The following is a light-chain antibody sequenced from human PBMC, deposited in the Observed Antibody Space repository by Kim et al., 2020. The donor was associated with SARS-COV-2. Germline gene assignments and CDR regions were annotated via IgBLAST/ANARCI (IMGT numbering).Light chain of an antibody. J-gene: IGLJ3*02. CDR1: RLKIGSNS. CDR2: FNV. CDR3: STWDDTLNGPV. Sequence: GQAVTISCSGHRLKIGSNSVNWFQLVPGTPPRLLISFNVQRPSGVSSRFSGSKSGSSASLAISGLQSDDEGHYFCSTWDDTLNGPVFGGGTQLTVL. V-gene: IGLV1-44*01.